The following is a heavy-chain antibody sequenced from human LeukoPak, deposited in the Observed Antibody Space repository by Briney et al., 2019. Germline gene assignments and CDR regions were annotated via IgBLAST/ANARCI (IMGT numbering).Heavy chain of an antibody. V-gene: IGHV1-69*06. CDR2: IIPIFGTA. CDR3: ARAPTFWSGYYMGYYYYYMDV. Sequence: ASVKVSCKASGGTFSSYAISWVRQAPGQGLEWMGGIIPIFGTANYAQKFQGRVTITADKSTSTAYMELSSLRSEDTAVYYCARAPTFWSGYYMGYYYYYMDVWGKGTTVTVSS. CDR1: GGTFSSYA. J-gene: IGHJ6*03. D-gene: IGHD3-3*01.